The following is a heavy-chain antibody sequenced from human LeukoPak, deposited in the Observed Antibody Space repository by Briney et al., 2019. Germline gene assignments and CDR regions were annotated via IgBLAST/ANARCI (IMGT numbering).Heavy chain of an antibody. J-gene: IGHJ6*02. D-gene: IGHD3-3*01. CDR2: INPSGGST. CDR3: ARELSYDFWSGYPEGYYYYYGMDV. CDR1: GYTFTSYG. V-gene: IGHV1-46*01. Sequence: ASVKVSCKASGYTFTSYGISWVRQAPGQGLEWMGIINPSGGSTSYAQKFQGRVTMTRDTSTSTVYMELSSLRSEDSAVYYCARELSYDFWSGYPEGYYYYYGMDVWGQGTTVTVSS.